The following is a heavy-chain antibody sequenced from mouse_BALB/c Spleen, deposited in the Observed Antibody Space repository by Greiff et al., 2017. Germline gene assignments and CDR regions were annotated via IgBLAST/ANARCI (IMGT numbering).Heavy chain of an antibody. CDR2: ISYDGSN. J-gene: IGHJ1*01. V-gene: IGHV3-6*02. CDR1: GYSITSGYY. CDR3: ARDRGYFDV. D-gene: IGHD3-3*01. Sequence: EVQLQESGPGLVKPSQSLSLTCPVTGYSITSGYYWNWIRQFPGNKLEWMGYISYDGSNNYNPSLKNRISITRDTSKNQFFLKLNSVTTEDTATYYCARDRGYFDVWGAGTTVTVSS.